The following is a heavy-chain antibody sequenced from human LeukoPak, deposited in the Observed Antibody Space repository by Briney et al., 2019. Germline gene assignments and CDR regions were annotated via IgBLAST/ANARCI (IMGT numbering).Heavy chain of an antibody. D-gene: IGHD6-19*01. V-gene: IGHV3-30*18. CDR2: ISYDGSNK. J-gene: IGHJ4*02. CDR1: GFTFSSYG. Sequence: PGRSLRLSFAASGFTFSSYGMHWVRQAPGKGRESVAVISYDGSNKYYADSVKGRFTLSRDNSKNTLYLQMNSLRAEDTAVYYCAKAQVYSSGWYFDYWGQGTLVTVSS. CDR3: AKAQVYSSGWYFDY.